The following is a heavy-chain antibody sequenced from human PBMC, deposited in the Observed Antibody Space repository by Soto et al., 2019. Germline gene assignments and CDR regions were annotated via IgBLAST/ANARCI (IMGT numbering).Heavy chain of an antibody. J-gene: IGHJ6*02. D-gene: IGHD4-4*01. Sequence: PGESLKISCKGSGYSFTSYWIGWVRQMPGKGLEWMGIIYPGDSDTRYSPSFQGQVTISADKSISTAYLQWSSLKASDTAMYYCARHYPPVTRYYYYGMDVWGQGTTVTVS. CDR3: ARHYPPVTRYYYYGMDV. V-gene: IGHV5-51*01. CDR2: IYPGDSDT. CDR1: GYSFTSYW.